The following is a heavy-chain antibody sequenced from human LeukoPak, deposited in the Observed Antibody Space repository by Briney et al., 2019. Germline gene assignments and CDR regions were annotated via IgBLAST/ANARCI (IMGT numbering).Heavy chain of an antibody. Sequence: GGSLRLSCAASGFTFSNYAMSWVRQPPGKGLEWVSTISGSGDNTYYTDSVKGRFTISRDNSKNTLYLQMNSLRAEDTAVYYCAKCGGIRLLYPPDVWGQGTTVTVSS. CDR1: GFTFSNYA. J-gene: IGHJ6*02. CDR2: ISGSGDNT. V-gene: IGHV3-23*01. D-gene: IGHD3-16*01. CDR3: AKCGGIRLLYPPDV.